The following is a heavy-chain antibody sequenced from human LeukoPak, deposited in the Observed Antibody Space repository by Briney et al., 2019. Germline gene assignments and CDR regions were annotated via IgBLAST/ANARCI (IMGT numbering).Heavy chain of an antibody. V-gene: IGHV4-59*08. CDR2: FYYSGST. CDR1: GGSIRSYY. J-gene: IGHJ5*02. Sequence: SETLSLTCTVSGGSIRSYYWSWIRQPPGKGLEWIGYFYYSGSTNYNPSLKSRVTISGDTSKNQFSLKLNSVTAADTAVYYCARQVDSSGWSDATWFDPWGQGTLVTVSS. CDR3: ARQVDSSGWSDATWFDP. D-gene: IGHD6-19*01.